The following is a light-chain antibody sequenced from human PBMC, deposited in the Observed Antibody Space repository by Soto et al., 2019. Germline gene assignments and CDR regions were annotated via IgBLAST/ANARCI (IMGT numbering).Light chain of an antibody. J-gene: IGLJ3*02. V-gene: IGLV2-14*03. CDR2: DVN. Sequence: QSVLTQPASVSGSPGQSITISCAGTSSDVGSYNYVSWYQQHPGRAPKLIIHDVNNRPSGITNRFSGSKSGNTASLTISGLQAEDEADYYCSSYTITSVMFGGGTKVTVL. CDR3: SSYTITSVM. CDR1: SSDVGSYNY.